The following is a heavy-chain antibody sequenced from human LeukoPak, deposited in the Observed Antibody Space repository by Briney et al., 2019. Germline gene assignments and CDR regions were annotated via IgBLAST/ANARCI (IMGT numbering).Heavy chain of an antibody. CDR1: GYTFTSYD. J-gene: IGHJ6*03. CDR2: MNPNSGNT. CDR3: GRADIVVVPADYYMDV. D-gene: IGHD2-2*01. V-gene: IGHV1-8*01. Sequence: ASVKVSCKASGYTFTSYDINWVRQATGQGLEWMGWMNPNSGNTGYAQKFQGRVTMTRNTSISTAYMELRSLRSDDTAVYYCGRADIVVVPADYYMDVWGKGTTVTVSS.